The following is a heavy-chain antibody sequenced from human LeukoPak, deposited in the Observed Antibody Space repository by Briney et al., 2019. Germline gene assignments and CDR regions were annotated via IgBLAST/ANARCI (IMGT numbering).Heavy chain of an antibody. CDR1: GGSISSSSYY. Sequence: PSETLSLTCTVSGGSISSSSYYWGWIRQPPGKGLEWIGSIYYSGSTYYNPSLKSRVTISVDTSKNQFSLKLSSVTAADTAVYYCAVVTTGYWGQGTLVTVSS. D-gene: IGHD4-11*01. V-gene: IGHV4-39*01. CDR3: AVVTTGY. J-gene: IGHJ4*02. CDR2: IYYSGST.